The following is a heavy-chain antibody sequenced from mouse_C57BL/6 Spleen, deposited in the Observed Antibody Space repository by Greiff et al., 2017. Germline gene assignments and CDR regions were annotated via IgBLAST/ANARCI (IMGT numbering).Heavy chain of an antibody. Sequence: QVQLKQPGAELVKPGASVKVSCKASGYTFTSYWMHWVKQRPGQGLEWIGRIHPSDSDTNYNQKFKGKATLTVDKSSSTAYMQLSSLTSEDSAVYYCAIGLTTVVATRGYWGQGTTLTVSS. J-gene: IGHJ2*01. CDR2: IHPSDSDT. V-gene: IGHV1-74*01. CDR3: AIGLTTVVATRGY. D-gene: IGHD1-1*01. CDR1: GYTFTSYW.